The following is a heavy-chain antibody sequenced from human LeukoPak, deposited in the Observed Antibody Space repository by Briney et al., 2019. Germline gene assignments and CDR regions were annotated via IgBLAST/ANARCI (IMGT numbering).Heavy chain of an antibody. CDR1: GGSISSGGYY. CDR3: ASRGSWYEKFDY. D-gene: IGHD6-13*01. Sequence: TLSLTCTVSGGSISSGGYYWSWIRQPPGKGLEWIGYIYHSGSTYYNPSLKSRVTISVDRSKNQFSLKLSSVTAADTAVYYCASRGSWYEKFDYWGQGTLVTVSS. J-gene: IGHJ4*02. CDR2: IYHSGST. V-gene: IGHV4-30-2*01.